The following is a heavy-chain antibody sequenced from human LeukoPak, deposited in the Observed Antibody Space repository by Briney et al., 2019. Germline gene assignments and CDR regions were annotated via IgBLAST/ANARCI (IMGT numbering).Heavy chain of an antibody. CDR1: GGTVSSYA. CDR2: IIPIFGTA. D-gene: IGHD6-19*01. CDR3: ARESGIAVAGLDY. V-gene: IGHV1-69*05. Sequence: SVKVSCKASGGTVSSYAISWVRQAPGQGLEWMGRIIPIFGTANYAQKFQGRVTITTDESTSTAYMELSSLRSEDTAVYYCARESGIAVAGLDYWGQGTLVTVPS. J-gene: IGHJ4*02.